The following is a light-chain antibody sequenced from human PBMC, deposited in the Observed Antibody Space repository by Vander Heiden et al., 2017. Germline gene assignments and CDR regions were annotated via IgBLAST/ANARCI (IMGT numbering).Light chain of an antibody. CDR1: NIGSKS. CDR3: QVWESYTDQRV. J-gene: IGLJ3*02. CDR2: DDS. Sequence: SYVLTQPTSLSVAPGQTARITCEGNNIGSKSVHWYQQKPGQAPWLVVYDDSDRPSGIPERFSGSNSGNTATLTISRVEAGDEGDYYCQVWESYTDQRVFGGGTKLTVL. V-gene: IGLV3-21*02.